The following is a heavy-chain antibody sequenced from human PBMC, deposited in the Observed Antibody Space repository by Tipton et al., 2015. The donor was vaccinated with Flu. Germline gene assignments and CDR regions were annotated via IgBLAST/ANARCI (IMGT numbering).Heavy chain of an antibody. CDR1: GFTFSSYD. V-gene: IGHV3-13*01. CDR3: ARGPLPDSNWYNGMDV. CDR2: IDSAGDT. J-gene: IGHJ6*02. D-gene: IGHD6-13*01. Sequence: SLRLSCAASGFTFSSYDMHWVRQATGEGLQWVSGIDSAGDTYYLDSVKGRFTISRDNAKNSLYLQMNSLRAGDTAVYFCARGPLPDSNWYNGMDVWGQGTTVTVS.